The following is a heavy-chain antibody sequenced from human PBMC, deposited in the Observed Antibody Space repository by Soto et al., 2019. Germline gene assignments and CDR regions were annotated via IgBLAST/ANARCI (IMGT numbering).Heavy chain of an antibody. V-gene: IGHV3-21*01. CDR2: VSRSSSYI. CDR3: ARGMGFEGSGYAFFDS. CDR1: GFTFSGHT. Sequence: EVQLVESGGGLVKPGGSLRLSCAASGFTFSGHTINWVRQAPGKGLEWVSSVSRSSSYIYYADSVKGRFTVSRDDAAKSLYLQMNSLRAEDTAIDYCARGMGFEGSGYAFFDSWGQGTQVTVSS. D-gene: IGHD3-10*01. J-gene: IGHJ4*02.